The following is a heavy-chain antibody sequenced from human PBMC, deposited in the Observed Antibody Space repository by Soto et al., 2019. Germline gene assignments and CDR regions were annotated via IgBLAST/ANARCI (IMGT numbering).Heavy chain of an antibody. CDR1: GGSISSYC. CDR2: IYTSGIT. V-gene: IGHV4-4*07. D-gene: IGHD1-26*01. CDR3: AREGGGATALFDY. J-gene: IGHJ4*02. Sequence: PSETLSLTCTVSGGSISSYCWSWIRQPAGKGLEWIGRIYTSGITNYKPSLKSRVTMSVDTSKNQFSLKLSSVTAADTAVYYCAREGGGATALFDYWGQGSLVTVSS.